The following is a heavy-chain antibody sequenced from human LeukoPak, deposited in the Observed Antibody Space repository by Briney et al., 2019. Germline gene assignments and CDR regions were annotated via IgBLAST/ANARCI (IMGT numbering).Heavy chain of an antibody. J-gene: IGHJ4*02. CDR1: GYTFTGYY. D-gene: IGHD3-10*01. CDR2: INPNSGGT. Sequence: ASVKVSCKASGYTFTGYYMHWLRQAPGQGLEWMGWINPNSGGTNYAQKFQGRVTMTRDTSISTAYMELSRLRSDDTAVYYCARALWFGDLSDYWGQGTLVTVSS. V-gene: IGHV1-2*02. CDR3: ARALWFGDLSDY.